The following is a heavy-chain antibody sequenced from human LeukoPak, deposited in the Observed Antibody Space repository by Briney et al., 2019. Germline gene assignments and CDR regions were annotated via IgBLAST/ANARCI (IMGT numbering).Heavy chain of an antibody. Sequence: PSETLSLTCTVSGGSISSGGYYWSWIRQPPGKGLEWIGYIYHSGSTYYNPSLKSRVTISVDRSKNQFSLKLSSVTAADTAVYYCARRPSNYDFWTRGNWFDPWGQGTLVTVSS. CDR3: ARRPSNYDFWTRGNWFDP. CDR1: GGSISSGGYY. V-gene: IGHV4-30-2*01. J-gene: IGHJ5*02. D-gene: IGHD3-3*01. CDR2: IYHSGST.